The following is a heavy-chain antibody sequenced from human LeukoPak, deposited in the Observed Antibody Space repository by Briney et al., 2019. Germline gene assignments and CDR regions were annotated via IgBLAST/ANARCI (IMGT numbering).Heavy chain of an antibody. D-gene: IGHD3-10*01. V-gene: IGHV3-48*02. J-gene: IGHJ3*02. CDR1: GFTFSSYA. CDR2: ISSSSSTI. CDR3: ARSMVRGGYAFDI. Sequence: GGSLRLSCAASGFTFSSYAMSWVRQAPGKGLEWVSYISSSSSTIYYADSVKGRFTISRDNAKNSLYLQMNSLRDEDTAVYYCARSMVRGGYAFDIWGQGTMVTVSS.